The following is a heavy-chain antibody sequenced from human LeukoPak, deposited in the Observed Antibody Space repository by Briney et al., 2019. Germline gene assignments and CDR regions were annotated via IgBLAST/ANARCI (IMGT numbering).Heavy chain of an antibody. CDR1: GXSVSSNSST. V-gene: IGHV6-1*01. J-gene: IGHJ5*02. CDR3: AASSSSWYFWFDP. CDR2: TYCRSKWYN. D-gene: IGHD6-13*01. Sequence: SQTLSLTCATSGXSVSSNSSTWNRHTPAPWRDLEWLIRTYCRSKWYNDYAVSVKSRITINPDTSKNQFSLQLNSVTPEDTAVYYCAASSSSWYFWFDPWGQGTLVTVSS.